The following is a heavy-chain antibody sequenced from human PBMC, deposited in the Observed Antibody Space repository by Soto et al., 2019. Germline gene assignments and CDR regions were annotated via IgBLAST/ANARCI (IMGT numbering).Heavy chain of an antibody. Sequence: GSLRLSCAASGFTFSSYAMSWVRQAPGKGLEWVSAISGSGGSTYYADSVKGRFTISRDNSKNTLYLQMNSLRAEDTAVYYCAKDPQGPAVEAPATIDYWGQRTLVTVSS. CDR2: ISGSGGST. D-gene: IGHD2-2*01. J-gene: IGHJ4*02. CDR3: AKDPQGPAVEAPATIDY. V-gene: IGHV3-23*01. CDR1: GFTFSSYA.